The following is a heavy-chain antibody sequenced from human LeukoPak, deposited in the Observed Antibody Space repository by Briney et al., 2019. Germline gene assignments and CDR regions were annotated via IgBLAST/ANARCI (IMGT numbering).Heavy chain of an antibody. CDR1: GGSISTSSYY. CDR2: IYYSGST. D-gene: IGHD5-24*01. V-gene: IGHV4-39*01. CDR3: ARHEGDGYPNALYYFDY. Sequence: PSETLSLTCTVSGGSISTSSYYWGWIRQPPGKGLEWIGSIYYSGSTYYNPSLKSRVTISVDTSKNQFSLKLSSVTAADTAVYYCARHEGDGYPNALYYFDYWGQGTLVTVSS. J-gene: IGHJ4*02.